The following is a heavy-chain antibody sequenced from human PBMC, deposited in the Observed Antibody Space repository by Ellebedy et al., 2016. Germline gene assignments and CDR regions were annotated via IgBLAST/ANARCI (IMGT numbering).Heavy chain of an antibody. Sequence: GGSLRLSXAAPGFTFSSYAMHWVRQAPGKGLEWVAVISYDGSNKYYADSVKGRFTISRDNSKNTLYLQMNSLRAEDTAVYYCARDPKGSTAMVTSDYWGQGTLVTVSS. CDR3: ARDPKGSTAMVTSDY. CDR1: GFTFSSYA. CDR2: ISYDGSNK. J-gene: IGHJ4*02. D-gene: IGHD5-18*01. V-gene: IGHV3-30-3*01.